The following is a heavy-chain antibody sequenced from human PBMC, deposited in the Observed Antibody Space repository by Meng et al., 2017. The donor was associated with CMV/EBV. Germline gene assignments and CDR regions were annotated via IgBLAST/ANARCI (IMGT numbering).Heavy chain of an antibody. CDR3: ARERWLQNPLGDAFDI. V-gene: IGHV4-59*01. Sequence: GSLRLSCTVSGGSISSYYWSWIRQPPGKGLEWIGYIYYSGSTNYNPSLKSRVTISVDTSKNQFSLKLSSVTAADTAVYYCARERWLQNPLGDAFDIWGQGTMVTVSS. D-gene: IGHD5-24*01. J-gene: IGHJ3*02. CDR1: GGSISSYY. CDR2: IYYSGST.